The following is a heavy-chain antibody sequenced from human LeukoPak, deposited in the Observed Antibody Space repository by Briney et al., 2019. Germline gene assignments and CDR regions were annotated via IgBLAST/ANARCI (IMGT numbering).Heavy chain of an antibody. J-gene: IGHJ4*02. CDR2: VWYDGSNK. CDR3: ARDFGGLRWNYYFDY. D-gene: IGHD4-23*01. V-gene: IGHV3-30*19. CDR1: GFTFSSYG. Sequence: PGGPLRLSCAASGFTFSSYGMHWVRQAPGKGLEWVAVVWYDGSNKYYADSVRGRFTISRDISKNTLYLQMNSLRAEDTAVYLRARDFGGLRWNYYFDYWGQGTLVTVSS.